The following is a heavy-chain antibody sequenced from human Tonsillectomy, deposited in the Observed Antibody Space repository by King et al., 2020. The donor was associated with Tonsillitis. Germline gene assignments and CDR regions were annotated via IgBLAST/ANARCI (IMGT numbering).Heavy chain of an antibody. CDR3: ASRYSGYDYFDY. Sequence: VQLVETGAEVKKPGSSVKVSCKASGGTFSSYAISWVRQAPGQGLEWMGGIIPIFGTANYAQQFQGRVTITADEPTSTAYMELSSLRSEDTAVYYCASRYSGYDYFDYWGQGTLVTVSS. CDR2: IIPIFGTA. D-gene: IGHD5-12*01. V-gene: IGHV1-69*01. J-gene: IGHJ4*02. CDR1: GGTFSSYA.